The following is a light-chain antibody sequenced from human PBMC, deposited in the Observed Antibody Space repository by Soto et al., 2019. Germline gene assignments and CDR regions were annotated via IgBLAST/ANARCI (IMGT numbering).Light chain of an antibody. CDR3: QHRSSWPGTWT. J-gene: IGKJ1*01. V-gene: IGKV3-11*01. CDR2: GAS. Sequence: EIVLTQSPATLSLSPGERATLSCRASQNIGIYLAWYRQKPGQAPRLLIYGASNRAAGIPARFSGSGFGTDFTLTITSLEPEDFAVYYCQHRSSWPGTWTFGQGTKVEIK. CDR1: QNIGIY.